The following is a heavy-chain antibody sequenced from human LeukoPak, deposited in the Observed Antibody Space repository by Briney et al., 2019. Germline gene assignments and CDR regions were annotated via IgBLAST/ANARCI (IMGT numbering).Heavy chain of an antibody. CDR3: ARTCSSTSCQFDY. J-gene: IGHJ4*02. D-gene: IGHD2-2*01. CDR2: ISSSGSTI. V-gene: IGHV3-11*01. CDR1: GFTFSDYY. Sequence: GGSLRLSCAASGFTFSDYYMSWIRQAPGKGLEWVSYISSSGSTIYYADSVKGRFTISRDNAKNSLYLQMNSLRAEDTAVYYCARTCSSTSCQFDYWGQGTLVTVSS.